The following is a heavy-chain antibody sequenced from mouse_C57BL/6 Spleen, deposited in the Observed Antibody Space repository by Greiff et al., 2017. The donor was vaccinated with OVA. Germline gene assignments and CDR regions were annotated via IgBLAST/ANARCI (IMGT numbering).Heavy chain of an antibody. CDR3: ARYPAAYYYGSSFYAMDY. D-gene: IGHD1-1*01. CDR1: GYTFTDYN. CDR2: INPNNGGT. J-gene: IGHJ4*01. Sequence: VQLQQSGPELVKPGASVKMSCKASGYTFTDYNMHWVKQSHGKSLEWIGYINPNNGGTSYNQKFKGKATLTVNKSSSTAYMELRSLTSEDSAVYYCARYPAAYYYGSSFYAMDYWGQGTSVTVSS. V-gene: IGHV1-22*01.